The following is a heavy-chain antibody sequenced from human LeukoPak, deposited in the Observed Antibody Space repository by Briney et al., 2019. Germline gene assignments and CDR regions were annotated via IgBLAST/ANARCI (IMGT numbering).Heavy chain of an antibody. V-gene: IGHV4-39*01. CDR2: IYYSGST. Sequence: SETLSLTCTVSGGSISSSSYYWGWNRQPPGKGLQWIGSIYYSGSTYYNPSLKSRVTISVDTSKNQFSLRLSSVTAADTAVYYCARHCGGDCYFYWGQGTLVTVSS. J-gene: IGHJ4*02. CDR1: GGSISSSSYY. D-gene: IGHD2-21*01. CDR3: ARHCGGDCYFY.